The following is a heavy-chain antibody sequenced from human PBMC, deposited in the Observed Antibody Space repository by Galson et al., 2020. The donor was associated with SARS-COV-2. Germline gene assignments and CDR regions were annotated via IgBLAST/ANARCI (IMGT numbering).Heavy chain of an antibody. J-gene: IGHJ4*02. CDR1: GFTFSSYG. V-gene: IGHV3-33*01. Sequence: GESLKISCAASGFTFSSYGMHWVRQAPGKGLEWVAVIWYDGSNKYYADSVKGRFTISRDNSKNTLYLQMNSLRAEDTAVDYCATMSSPREAFDYWGQGTLVTVSS. CDR3: ATMSSPREAFDY. CDR2: IWYDGSNK. D-gene: IGHD6-13*01.